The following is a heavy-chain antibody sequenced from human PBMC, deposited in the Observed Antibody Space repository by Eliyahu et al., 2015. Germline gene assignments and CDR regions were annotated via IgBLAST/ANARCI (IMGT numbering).Heavy chain of an antibody. J-gene: IGHJ4*02. V-gene: IGHV2-70*01. CDR2: IDWDDDK. Sequence: QVTLRESGPALVKPTQTLTLTCTFSGFSLSSSGLCVSWIRQPPGKALEWLALIDWDDDKYYSTSLKTRLTISKDTSKNQVVLTMTNMDPVDTATYYCARTFIVVETLTGHSYYFDYWGQGTLVTVSS. CDR1: GFSLSSSGLC. D-gene: IGHD3-22*01. CDR3: ARTFIVVETLTGHSYYFDY.